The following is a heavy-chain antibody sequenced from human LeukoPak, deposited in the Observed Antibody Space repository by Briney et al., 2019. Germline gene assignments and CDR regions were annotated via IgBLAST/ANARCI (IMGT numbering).Heavy chain of an antibody. D-gene: IGHD1-26*01. CDR2: IWYDGSNK. J-gene: IGHJ6*02. CDR3: AREGGSYPYYYYGMDV. V-gene: IGHV3-33*01. CDR1: GFTFSSYG. Sequence: PGGSLRLSCAASGFTFSSYGMHWVRQAPGKGLEWVAVIWYDGSNKYYADSVKGRFTISRDSSKNTLYLQMNSLRAEDTAVYYCAREGGSYPYYYYGMDVWGQGTTVTVSS.